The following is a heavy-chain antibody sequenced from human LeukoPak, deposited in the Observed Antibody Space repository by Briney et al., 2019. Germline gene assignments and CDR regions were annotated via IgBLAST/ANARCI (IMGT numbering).Heavy chain of an antibody. J-gene: IGHJ6*04. CDR1: GGTFSSYA. CDR3: ARKRRVWFGEPSYGMDV. Sequence: ASVKVSCKASGGTFSSYAISWVRQAPGQGTERMGGIIPIFGTANYAQKFQGRVTITADESTSTAYMELSSLRSEDTAVYYCARKRRVWFGEPSYGMDVWGKGTTVTVSS. V-gene: IGHV1-69*13. CDR2: IIPIFGTA. D-gene: IGHD3-10*01.